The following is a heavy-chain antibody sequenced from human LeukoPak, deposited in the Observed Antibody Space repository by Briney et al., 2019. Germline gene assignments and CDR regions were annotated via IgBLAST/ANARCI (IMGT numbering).Heavy chain of an antibody. Sequence: PGGSLRFSCVASEFTFSAYGMCWVRQAPGRGLEWVSSISGSGSSIHYKESVRGRFTISRDNSGNSIYLQMNSLRAEDTAVYYCARFVANWNPGAMDVWGQGTTVIVSS. CDR1: EFTFSAYG. CDR3: ARFVANWNPGAMDV. CDR2: ISGSGSSI. D-gene: IGHD1-20*01. J-gene: IGHJ6*02. V-gene: IGHV3-21*01.